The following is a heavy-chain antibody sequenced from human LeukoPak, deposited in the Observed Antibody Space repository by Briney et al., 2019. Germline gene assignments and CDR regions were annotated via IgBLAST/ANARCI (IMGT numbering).Heavy chain of an antibody. J-gene: IGHJ4*02. CDR3: ARSRVTPRYFDY. CDR2: IIPIFGTA. Sequence: SVRVSCKASGGTFSSYAISWVRQAPGQGLEWMGGIIPIFGTANYAQKFQGRVTITTDESTSTAYMELSSLRSEDTAVYYCARSRVTPRYFDYWGQGTLVTVSS. CDR1: GGTFSSYA. V-gene: IGHV1-69*05. D-gene: IGHD4-23*01.